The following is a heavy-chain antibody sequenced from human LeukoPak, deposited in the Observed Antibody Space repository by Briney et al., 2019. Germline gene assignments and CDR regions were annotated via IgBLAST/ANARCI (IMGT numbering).Heavy chain of an antibody. V-gene: IGHV1-2*02. Sequence: ASLKVSCKASGYTFTGYYMHWVRQAPGQGLEWMGWINTNTDGTNYAQKFQGRVTMTRDTSISTAYKELSRLRSDDTAVYYCATSSIAARPASGWFDPWGQGTLVTVSS. CDR3: ATSSIAARPASGWFDP. CDR1: GYTFTGYY. D-gene: IGHD6-6*01. J-gene: IGHJ5*02. CDR2: INTNTDGT.